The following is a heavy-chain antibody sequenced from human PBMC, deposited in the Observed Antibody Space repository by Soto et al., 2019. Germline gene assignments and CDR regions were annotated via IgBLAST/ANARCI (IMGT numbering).Heavy chain of an antibody. CDR2: INHSGST. Sequence: PSETLSLTCAVYGGSFSGYYWSWIRQPPGKGLEWIGEINHSGSTNYNPSLKSRVTISVDTSKNQFSLKLSSVTAADTAVYYCARGQKYSGYDFDYWGQGTLVTVSS. CDR3: ARGQKYSGYDFDY. J-gene: IGHJ4*02. D-gene: IGHD5-12*01. CDR1: GGSFSGYY. V-gene: IGHV4-34*01.